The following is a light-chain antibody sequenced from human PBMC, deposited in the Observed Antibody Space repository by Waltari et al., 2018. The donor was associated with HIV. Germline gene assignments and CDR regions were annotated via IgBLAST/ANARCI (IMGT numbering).Light chain of an antibody. CDR1: QSSRTY. J-gene: IGKJ1*01. CDR2: AAS. Sequence: IQMTQSPSSLSASVGDRVTITCRASQSSRTYLNGYQGKPGKGPKLLIYAASSLQSGVPSRFSGSGSGTDCTLTISSLQPEDFATYYGQQSFSTLTWTFGQGTKVEIK. CDR3: QQSFSTLTWT. V-gene: IGKV1-39*01.